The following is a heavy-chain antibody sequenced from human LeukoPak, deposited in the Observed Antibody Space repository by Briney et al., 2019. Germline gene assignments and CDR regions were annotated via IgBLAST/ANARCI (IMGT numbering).Heavy chain of an antibody. CDR2: IYPGDSDT. J-gene: IGHJ4*02. V-gene: IGHV5-51*01. CDR1: GYSFTSYW. D-gene: IGHD1-26*01. CDR3: ARHLGGRYYHDYFDY. Sequence: PGESLKISCKGSGYSFTSYWIGWVRQMPGKGLEWMGIIYPGDSDTRYSPSFQGQVTISADKSFSTAYLQWSSLKASDTAMYYCARHLGGRYYHDYFDYWGQGTLVTVSS.